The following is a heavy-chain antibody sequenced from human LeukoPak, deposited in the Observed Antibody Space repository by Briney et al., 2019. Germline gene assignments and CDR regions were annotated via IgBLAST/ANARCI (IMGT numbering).Heavy chain of an antibody. V-gene: IGHV3-30-3*01. CDR3: ARGQEMATIGYFDY. CDR2: ISYDGSNK. CDR1: GFTFSSYA. J-gene: IGHJ4*02. D-gene: IGHD5-24*01. Sequence: GGSLRLSCAASGFTFSSYAMHWVRQAPGKGLEWVSVISYDGSNKYYADSVKGRFTISRDSSKNTLYLQMNSLRAEDTAVYYCARGQEMATIGYFDYWGQGTLVTVSS.